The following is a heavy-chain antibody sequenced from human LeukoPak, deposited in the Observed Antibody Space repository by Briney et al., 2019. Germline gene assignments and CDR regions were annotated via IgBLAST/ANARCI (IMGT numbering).Heavy chain of an antibody. J-gene: IGHJ4*02. D-gene: IGHD1-26*01. Sequence: SETLSLTCNVSGGSISNNEYYWSWIRQPPGKGLEWIGYIYYSGSTYYNPSLKSRVTISVDTSKNQFSLKLSSVTAADTAVYYCAREGVGATTGTEYYFDYWGQGTLVTVSS. CDR3: AREGVGATTGTEYYFDY. CDR2: IYYSGST. V-gene: IGHV4-30-4*01. CDR1: GGSISNNEYY.